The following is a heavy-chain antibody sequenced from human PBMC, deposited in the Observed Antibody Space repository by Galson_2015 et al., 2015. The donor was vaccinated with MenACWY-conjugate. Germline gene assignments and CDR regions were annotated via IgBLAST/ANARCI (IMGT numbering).Heavy chain of an antibody. J-gene: IGHJ4*02. V-gene: IGHV1-3*03. CDR3: AETLQGFSYVYDF. CDR2: IRGGGGKT. D-gene: IGHD3-16*01. Sequence: SVKVSCKASGYTFATFAIHWLRQAPGQRLEWMGWIRGGGGKTKYSDEVQGRVTFTTDKDENTAYMELSGLRSEDTALYYCAETLQGFSYVYDFWGQGTLVAVSS. CDR1: GYTFATFA.